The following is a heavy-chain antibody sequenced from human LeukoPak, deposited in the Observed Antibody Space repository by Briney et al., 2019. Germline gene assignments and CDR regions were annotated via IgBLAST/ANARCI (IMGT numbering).Heavy chain of an antibody. Sequence: SETLSLTCTVSGGSISSYYWSWIRQPPGKGLEWIGYIYYSGSTNYNPSLKSRVTISVDTSKNQFSLKLSSVTAADTAVYYCATSSRWGFYDFWGQGTLVTVSS. V-gene: IGHV4-59*08. J-gene: IGHJ4*02. CDR2: IYYSGST. CDR1: GGSISSYY. CDR3: ATSSRWGFYDF. D-gene: IGHD2-15*01.